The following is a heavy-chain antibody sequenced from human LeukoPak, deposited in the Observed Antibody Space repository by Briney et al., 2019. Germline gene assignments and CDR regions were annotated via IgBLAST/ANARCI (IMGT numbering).Heavy chain of an antibody. J-gene: IGHJ5*02. CDR3: TRGGPIVVVVAATEFDP. D-gene: IGHD2-15*01. V-gene: IGHV3-15*07. Sequence: GGSLRLSCATSGFTFSNAWMNWVRQAPGKGLEWVGRIRSNSDGGTIDYAAPVKGRFALSRDDSKNTLYLQMNSLQTEDTAVYYCTRGGPIVVVVAATEFDPWGQGTLVTVSS. CDR2: IRSNSDGGTI. CDR1: GFTFSNAW.